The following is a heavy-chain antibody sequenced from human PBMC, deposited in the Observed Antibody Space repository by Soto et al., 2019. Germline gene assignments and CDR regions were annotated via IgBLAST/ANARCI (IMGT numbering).Heavy chain of an antibody. CDR1: GFTFSSYS. V-gene: IGHV3-48*02. J-gene: IGHJ6*02. Sequence: GGSLRLSCAASGFTFSSYSMNWVRQAPGKGLEWVSYISSSSSTIYYADSVKGRFTISRDNAKNSLYLQMNSLRDEDTAVYYCARDWHYYDSSGYYYVGGYYYYGMDVWGQGTTVTVSS. CDR3: ARDWHYYDSSGYYYVGGYYYYGMDV. D-gene: IGHD3-22*01. CDR2: ISSSSSTI.